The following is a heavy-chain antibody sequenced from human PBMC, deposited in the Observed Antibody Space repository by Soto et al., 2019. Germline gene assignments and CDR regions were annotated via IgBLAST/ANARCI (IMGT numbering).Heavy chain of an antibody. D-gene: IGHD4-17*01. CDR2: ISGVGTSK. CDR1: GYTFSSYV. Sequence: EGSLRLSCAASGYTFSSYVMTWVRQAPGKGLEWVSSISGVGTSKFYADSVKGRFTISRDNSKNILYLQMDSLRAEDTAVYYCTKDLVTTITTLGHWGQGTLVTVSS. CDR3: TKDLVTTITTLGH. J-gene: IGHJ4*02. V-gene: IGHV3-23*01.